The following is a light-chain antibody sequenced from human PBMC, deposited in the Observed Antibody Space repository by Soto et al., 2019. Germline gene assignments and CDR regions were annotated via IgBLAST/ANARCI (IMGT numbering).Light chain of an antibody. V-gene: IGKV3-20*01. CDR3: QQSGSSPFT. CDR1: QSVGSSY. CDR2: GAS. J-gene: IGKJ4*01. Sequence: EIVLTQSPGTLPLSPGERATLSCRASQSVGSSYLAWYQQKPGQAPRLLIYGASNRATGIPDRFSGSGSGADFTLTICRLEPEDFAKYFCQQSGSSPFTFGGGTKVEIK.